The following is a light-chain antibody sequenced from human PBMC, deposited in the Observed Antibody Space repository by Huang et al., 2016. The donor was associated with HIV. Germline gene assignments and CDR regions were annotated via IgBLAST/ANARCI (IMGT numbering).Light chain of an antibody. CDR1: QSISTW. Sequence: DIQMTQSPSTLSASVGDRVTITCRASQSISTWLAWYQQIPGKATKLLIYKASSLESGVPSRFSGSGSGTEFTLTISSLQPDDFATYYCQQYNTDSGYTFGQGTKLEI. CDR3: QQYNTDSGYT. J-gene: IGKJ2*01. CDR2: KAS. V-gene: IGKV1-5*03.